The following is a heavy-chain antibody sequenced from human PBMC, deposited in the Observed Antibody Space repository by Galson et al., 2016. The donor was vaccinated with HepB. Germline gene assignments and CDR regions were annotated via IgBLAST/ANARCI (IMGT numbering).Heavy chain of an antibody. CDR3: ARDSAGSFDL. V-gene: IGHV4-61*08. J-gene: IGHJ2*01. D-gene: IGHD3-10*01. CDR1: GGSISSGGSY. CDR2: IYYSGST. Sequence: SETLSLTCTVFGGSISSGGSYWNWIRQPPGKGLEWIGYIYYSGSTNYNPSLKSRVTLSVDTSKNQFSLKLTSVTAADTAVYYCARDSAGSFDLWGRGTLVTVSS.